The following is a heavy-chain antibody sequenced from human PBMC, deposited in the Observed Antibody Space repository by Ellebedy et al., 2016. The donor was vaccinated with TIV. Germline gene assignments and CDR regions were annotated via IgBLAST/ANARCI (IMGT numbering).Heavy chain of an antibody. V-gene: IGHV3-30*04. CDR2: ISYDGSNK. CDR3: ARSAFGELFPGDLLD. J-gene: IGHJ4*02. D-gene: IGHD3-10*01. Sequence: GGSLRLSXAASGFTFSSYAMHWVRQAPGKGLEWVAVISYDGSNKYYADSVKGRFTISRDNSKNTLYLQMNSLRAEDTAVYYCARSAFGELFPGDLLDWGQGTLVTVSS. CDR1: GFTFSSYA.